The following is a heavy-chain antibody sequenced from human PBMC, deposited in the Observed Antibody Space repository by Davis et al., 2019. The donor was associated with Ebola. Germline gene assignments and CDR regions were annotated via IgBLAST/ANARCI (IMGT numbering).Heavy chain of an antibody. CDR3: AREYCAATCYYFDY. CDR1: GLTFTNEV. J-gene: IGHJ4*02. D-gene: IGHD2-8*02. Sequence: GSLRLSCAASGLTFTNEVASWVRQAPGKGLEWVSTISRSGDSTYYADSVKGRFTISRDSSGSTLYLLMNGLRAEDTAVYFCAREYCAATCYYFDYWGQGTLVTVSS. V-gene: IGHV3-23*01. CDR2: ISRSGDST.